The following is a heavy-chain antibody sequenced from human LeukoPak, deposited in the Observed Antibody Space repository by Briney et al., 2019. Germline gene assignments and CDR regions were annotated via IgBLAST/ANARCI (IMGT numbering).Heavy chain of an antibody. D-gene: IGHD1-1*01. Sequence: GGSLRLSCAATGFSFSDYYMTWIRQPPGKGLEWVSYITSSGSTVFYADSVKGRLTISRDNAKKSLYLQMNSLRAEDTAVYYCARAWNDAFDIWGQGTMVTVSS. CDR3: ARAWNDAFDI. CDR1: GFSFSDYY. CDR2: ITSSGSTV. J-gene: IGHJ3*02. V-gene: IGHV3-11*04.